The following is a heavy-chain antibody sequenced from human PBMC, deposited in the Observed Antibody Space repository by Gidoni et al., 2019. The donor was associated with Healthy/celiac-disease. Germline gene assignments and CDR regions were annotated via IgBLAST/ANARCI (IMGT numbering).Heavy chain of an antibody. CDR3: AREGAVVATSYYYGMDV. J-gene: IGHJ6*02. V-gene: IGHV3-30-3*01. D-gene: IGHD6-19*01. CDR1: GFPFRSYA. CDR2: ISYDGSNK. Sequence: QVPLVESGGGGVQPGRALRLPFAAPGFPFRSYAMHWVRQAPGKGLEWVAVISYDGSNKYYADSVKGRFTISRDNSKNTLYLQMNSLRAEDTAVYYCAREGAVVATSYYYGMDVWGQGTTVTVSS.